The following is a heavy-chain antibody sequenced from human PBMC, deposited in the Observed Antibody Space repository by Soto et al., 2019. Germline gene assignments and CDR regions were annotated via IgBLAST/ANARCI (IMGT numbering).Heavy chain of an antibody. CDR2: IKQDGSEK. Sequence: GGSLRLSCAASGFTFSSYWMSWVRQAPGKGLEWVANIKQDGSEKYYVDSVKGRFTISRDNAKNSLYLQMNSLRAEDTAVYYCARLKDCSGGSCYPPDYYYYYGMDVWGQGTTVTVSS. CDR3: ARLKDCSGGSCYPPDYYYYYGMDV. J-gene: IGHJ6*02. V-gene: IGHV3-7*05. D-gene: IGHD2-15*01. CDR1: GFTFSSYW.